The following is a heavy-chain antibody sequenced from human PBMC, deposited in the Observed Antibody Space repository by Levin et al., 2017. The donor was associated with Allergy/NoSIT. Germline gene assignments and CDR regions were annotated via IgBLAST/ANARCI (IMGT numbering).Heavy chain of an antibody. CDR1: GYSFISYW. J-gene: IGHJ6*02. Sequence: NHGESLKISCQGSGYSFISYWIAWVRQMPGKGLEWMGSVYPADSDATYNPSFLGQVSLSVDKSLNTAYLQWSRLKPSDTAMYYCAKIDSHSGYGMNVWGQGTTVTVSS. CDR2: VYPADSDA. V-gene: IGHV5-51*01. D-gene: IGHD2-15*01. CDR3: AKIDSHSGYGMNV.